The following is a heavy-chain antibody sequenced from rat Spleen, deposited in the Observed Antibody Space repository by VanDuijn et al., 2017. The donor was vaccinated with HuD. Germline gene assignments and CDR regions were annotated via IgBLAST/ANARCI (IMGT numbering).Heavy chain of an antibody. CDR3: ARHRNSGYRLYWYFDF. V-gene: IGHV5-25*01. CDR2: ISTSGGST. Sequence: EVQLVESGGGLVQPGRSLKLSCAASGFTFSNYDMAWVRQAPTKGLEWVASISTSGGSTYYRDSVKGRFTVSRDNAKSTLYLQMDSLRSEDTATYYCARHRNSGYRLYWYFDFWGPGTMVTVSS. J-gene: IGHJ1*01. D-gene: IGHD4-3*01. CDR1: GFTFSNYD.